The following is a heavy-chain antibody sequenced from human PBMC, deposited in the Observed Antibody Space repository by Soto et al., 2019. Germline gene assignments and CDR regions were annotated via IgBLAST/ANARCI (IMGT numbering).Heavy chain of an antibody. CDR1: SGSFSGYY. D-gene: IGHD6-6*01. Sequence: PSVTLSLTCSIYSGSFSGYYWSWIRQPPGKGLEWIGEISQSGNTNYSPSLKSRVSISIDTSKKQFSLNLTSVSAADTAVYYCARAPKVSGSSQTRPDFWGQGTLVTVSS. J-gene: IGHJ4*02. CDR2: ISQSGNT. V-gene: IGHV4-34*01. CDR3: ARAPKVSGSSQTRPDF.